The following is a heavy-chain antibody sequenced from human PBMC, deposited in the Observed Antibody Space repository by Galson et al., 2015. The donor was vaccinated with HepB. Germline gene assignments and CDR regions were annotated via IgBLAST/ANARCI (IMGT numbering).Heavy chain of an antibody. J-gene: IGHJ5*02. V-gene: IGHV1-18*01. CDR1: GYTFTSYG. Sequence: QSGAEVKKPGTSVKVSCKASGYTFTSYGISWVRQAPGQGLEWMGWISAYNGNTNYAQKLQGRVTMTTDTSTSTAYMELRSLRSDDTAVYYCARDHSTIFGVVLSNWFDPWGQGTLVTVSS. CDR2: ISAYNGNT. CDR3: ARDHSTIFGVVLSNWFDP. D-gene: IGHD3-3*01.